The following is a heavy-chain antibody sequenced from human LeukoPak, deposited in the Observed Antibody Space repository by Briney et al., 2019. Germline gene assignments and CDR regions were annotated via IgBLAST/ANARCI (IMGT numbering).Heavy chain of an antibody. CDR2: IYHSGST. V-gene: IGHV4-38-2*02. Sequence: PSETLSLTCTVSGYSISSGYYWGWIRQPPGKGLEWIGSIYHSGSTYYNPSLKSRVTISVDTSKNQFSLKLSSVSAADTAVYYCARVLGHGYYYYYMDVWGKGTTVTVSS. J-gene: IGHJ6*03. CDR1: GYSISSGYY. CDR3: ARVLGHGYYYYYMDV. D-gene: IGHD3-16*01.